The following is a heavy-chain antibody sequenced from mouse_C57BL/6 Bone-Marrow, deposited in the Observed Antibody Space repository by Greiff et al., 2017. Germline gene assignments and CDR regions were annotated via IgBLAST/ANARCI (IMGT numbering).Heavy chain of an antibody. V-gene: IGHV5-4*03. CDR2: ISDGGSYT. D-gene: IGHD2-4*01. CDR3: ASRYDYDGEFAY. J-gene: IGHJ3*01. CDR1: GFTFSSYA. Sequence: EVMLVESGGGLVKPGGSLKLSCAASGFTFSSYAMSWVRQTPEKRLEWVATISDGGSYTYYPDNVKGRFTISRDNAKNNLYLQMSHLKSEDTAMYYCASRYDYDGEFAYWGQGTLVTVSA.